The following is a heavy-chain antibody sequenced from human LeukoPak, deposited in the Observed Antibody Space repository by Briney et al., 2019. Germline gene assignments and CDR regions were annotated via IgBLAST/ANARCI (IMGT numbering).Heavy chain of an antibody. CDR2: ISWNSGSI. CDR1: GFTFADYA. CDR3: AKDTHGYGSGSYYKAFDY. V-gene: IGHV3-9*01. J-gene: IGHJ4*02. D-gene: IGHD3-10*01. Sequence: PGGSLRLSCAASGFTFADYAMHWVRQAPGKGLEWVSGISWNSGSIVYADSVKGRFTISRDNAKNSLYLQMNSLRAEDTALYYCAKDTHGYGSGSYYKAFDYWGQGTLVTVSS.